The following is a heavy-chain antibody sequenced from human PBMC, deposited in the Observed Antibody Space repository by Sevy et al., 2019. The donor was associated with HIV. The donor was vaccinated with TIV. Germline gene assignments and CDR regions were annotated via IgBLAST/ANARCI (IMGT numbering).Heavy chain of an antibody. Sequence: GGSLRLSCAASGFSFMPYAMSWVRQAPGKGLEWVSCISGSSGLTYYADSVKGRFTISRDNSKNTLYLQMKNLRADDTAVYYCAKGTVAAPVGNYFDHWGHGALVTVSS. CDR1: GFSFMPYA. V-gene: IGHV3-23*01. J-gene: IGHJ4*01. CDR3: AKGTVAAPVGNYFDH. D-gene: IGHD6-25*01. CDR2: ISGSSGLT.